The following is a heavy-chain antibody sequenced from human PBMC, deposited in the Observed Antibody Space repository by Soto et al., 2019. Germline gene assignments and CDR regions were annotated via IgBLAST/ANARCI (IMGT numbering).Heavy chain of an antibody. D-gene: IGHD3-10*01. CDR3: VRGGDWRFDP. CDR1: GGSISTDKW. CDR2: VHPSGRT. V-gene: IGHV4-4*02. J-gene: IGHJ5*02. Sequence: QVQLQESGPGLVKPSGTLALACAVSGGSISTDKWWTWIRQPPGKGLEWIGEVHPSGRTNYNPSLKSRLTLSVDRSKNQFALILFSATAADTAVYYCVRGGDWRFDPWGQGTLVIVSS.